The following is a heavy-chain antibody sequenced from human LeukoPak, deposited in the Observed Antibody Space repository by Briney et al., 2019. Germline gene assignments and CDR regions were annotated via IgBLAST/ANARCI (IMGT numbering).Heavy chain of an antibody. D-gene: IGHD3-3*01. CDR2: ISYDGSDK. V-gene: IGHV3-30*04. Sequence: GGSLRLSCAASGFTFSSFTMHWLRQAPGKGLEGVAVISYDGSDKYYADSVKGRFTISRDNSKNTLYLQMNTLRAEDATMYYCARAPSGYYPYFDYWGQGTLVTVSS. J-gene: IGHJ4*02. CDR3: ARAPSGYYPYFDY. CDR1: GFTFSSFT.